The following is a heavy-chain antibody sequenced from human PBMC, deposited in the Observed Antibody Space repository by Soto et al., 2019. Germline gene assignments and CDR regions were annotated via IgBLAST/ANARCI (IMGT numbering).Heavy chain of an antibody. J-gene: IGHJ6*02. CDR3: ARHLGGNHYYYGMDV. V-gene: IGHV1-69*12. D-gene: IGHD3-16*01. CDR2: IIPIFGTA. CDR1: GGTFSSYA. Sequence: QVQLVQSGAEVKKPGSSVKVSCKASGGTFSSYAISWVRQAPGQGLEWLGGIIPIFGTAEYAQKFQGRVTITADDFTSTAYMELSSLRSEDTAVYYCARHLGGNHYYYGMDVWGQGPTVTVSS.